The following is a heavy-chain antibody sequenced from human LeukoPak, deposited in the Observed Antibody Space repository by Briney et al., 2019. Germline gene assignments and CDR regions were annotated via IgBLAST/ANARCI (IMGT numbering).Heavy chain of an antibody. CDR2: ISWNSGSI. CDR1: GFTFDDYA. V-gene: IGHV3-9*01. Sequence: GRSLRLSCAASGFTFDDYAMHWVRQAPGKGLEWVSGISWNSGSIGYADSVKGRFTISRDNAKNSLYLQMNSLRAEDTALYYCAKDIGAGDPRYMDVWGKGTTATVSS. D-gene: IGHD3-10*01. CDR3: AKDIGAGDPRYMDV. J-gene: IGHJ6*03.